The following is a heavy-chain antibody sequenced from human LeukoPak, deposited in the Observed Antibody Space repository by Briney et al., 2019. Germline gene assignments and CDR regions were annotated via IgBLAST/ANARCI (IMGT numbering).Heavy chain of an antibody. Sequence: GGSLRLSCAASRFTFSSYSMNWVRQAPGKGLEWVSSISSSGSTIYYADSVKGRFTISRDNAKNSLYLQMNSLGAEDTAVYYCARADWDTAMIDYWGQGTLVTVSS. CDR3: ARADWDTAMIDY. CDR2: ISSSGSTI. D-gene: IGHD5-18*01. V-gene: IGHV3-48*04. J-gene: IGHJ4*02. CDR1: RFTFSSYS.